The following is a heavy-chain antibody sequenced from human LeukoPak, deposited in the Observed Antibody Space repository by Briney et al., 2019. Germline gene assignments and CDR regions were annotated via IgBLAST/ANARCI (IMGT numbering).Heavy chain of an antibody. CDR3: AKSGLNRFDY. J-gene: IGHJ4*02. CDR2: IRYDGSNK. CDR1: GFTFSTYG. D-gene: IGHD2-15*01. V-gene: IGHV3-30*02. Sequence: GGSLRLSCAASGFTFSTYGMHWVRQAPGKGLEWVAFIRYDGSNKYYADSVKGRFTISRDDSKNTLYLQMNSLRAEDTAVYYCAKSGLNRFDYWGQGTLVTVSS.